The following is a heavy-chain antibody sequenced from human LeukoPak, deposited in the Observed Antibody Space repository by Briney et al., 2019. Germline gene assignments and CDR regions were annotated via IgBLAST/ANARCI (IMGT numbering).Heavy chain of an antibody. CDR2: IYYSGST. CDR1: GGSISSGDYY. D-gene: IGHD3-3*01. J-gene: IGHJ4*02. CDR3: ARVNSSALNDFWSGYYFDY. Sequence: PSETLSLTCTVSGGSISSGDYYWSWIRQPPGKGLEWIGYIYYSGSTYYNPSLKSRVTISVDRSKNQLSLKLSSVTAADTAVYYCARVNSSALNDFWSGYYFDYWGQGTLVTVSS. V-gene: IGHV4-30-4*08.